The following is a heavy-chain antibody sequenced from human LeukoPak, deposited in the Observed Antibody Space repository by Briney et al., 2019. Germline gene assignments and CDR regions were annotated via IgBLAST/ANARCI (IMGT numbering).Heavy chain of an antibody. V-gene: IGHV3-30*18. Sequence: SGGSLRLSCAASGFTFSTYDMHWVRQPPGKGLEWVAVMTYVGNNEYYADSVKGRFTISRDNSKDTLYLQMNSLRAEDTALYYCAKGLSPDYDFWSGPDYWGQGALVTVSS. CDR3: AKGLSPDYDFWSGPDY. CDR2: MTYVGNNE. D-gene: IGHD3-3*01. CDR1: GFTFSTYD. J-gene: IGHJ4*02.